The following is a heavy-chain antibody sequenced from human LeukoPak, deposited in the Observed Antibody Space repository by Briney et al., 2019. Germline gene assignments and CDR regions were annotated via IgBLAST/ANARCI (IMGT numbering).Heavy chain of an antibody. CDR2: IYYSGTT. V-gene: IGHV4-59*08. D-gene: IGHD6-13*01. Sequence: PSETLSLTCTVSGGSISTYYWNWIRQPAGKGMEWIGYIYYSGTTNYNPSLKSRVTISVDTSKNQFSLKLTSVTAADTAVYYCARGYSSTWFKTWDFWGQGTLVTVSS. CDR3: ARGYSSTWFKTWDF. J-gene: IGHJ4*02. CDR1: GGSISTYY.